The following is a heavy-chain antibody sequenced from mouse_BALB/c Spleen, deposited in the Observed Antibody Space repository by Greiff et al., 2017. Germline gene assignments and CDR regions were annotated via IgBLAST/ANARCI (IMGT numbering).Heavy chain of an antibody. J-gene: IGHJ1*01. V-gene: IGHV2-9*02. CDR1: GFSLTSYG. Sequence: VQLQESGPGLVAPSQSLSITCTVSGFSLTSYGVHWVRQPPGKGLEWLGVIWAGGSTNYNSALMSRLSISKDNSKSQVFLKMNSLQTDDTAMYYCARGREYGNYVYFDVWGAGTTVTVSS. CDR3: ARGREYGNYVYFDV. D-gene: IGHD2-10*02. CDR2: IWAGGST.